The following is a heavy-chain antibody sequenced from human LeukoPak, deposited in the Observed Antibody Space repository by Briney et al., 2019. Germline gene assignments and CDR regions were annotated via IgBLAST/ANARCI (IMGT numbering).Heavy chain of an antibody. D-gene: IGHD6-19*01. CDR3: ARERRVAVAAHYYYYGMDV. J-gene: IGHJ6*02. CDR2: ISYDGSNK. V-gene: IGHV3-30-3*01. Sequence: PGGSLRLSCAASGFTFSSYAMHWVRQAPGKGLEWVAVISYDGSNKYYADSVKGRFTISRDNSKNTLYLQMNSLRAEDTAVYYCARERRVAVAAHYYYYGMDVWGQGTTVTVSS. CDR1: GFTFSSYA.